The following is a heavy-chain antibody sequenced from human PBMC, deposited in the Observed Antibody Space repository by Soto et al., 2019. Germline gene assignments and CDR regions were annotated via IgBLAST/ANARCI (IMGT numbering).Heavy chain of an antibody. D-gene: IGHD3-22*01. CDR3: ARRYYYDSSGYYLGD. J-gene: IGHJ4*02. CDR1: GSSITSSNW. CDR2: SYHSGSS. Sequence: QVQLRESGPRLVKPSGTLSLTCAVSGSSITSSNWWTWVRQPPGKGLEWIGESYHSGSSNYNPSLRSRVTISVDKYKNQFFLKLTSVTAADTAVYYCARRYYYDSSGYYLGDWGQGTLVTVSS. V-gene: IGHV4-4*02.